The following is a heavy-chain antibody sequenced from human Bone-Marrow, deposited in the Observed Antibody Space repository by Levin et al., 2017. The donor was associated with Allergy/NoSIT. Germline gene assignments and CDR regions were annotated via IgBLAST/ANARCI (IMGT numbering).Heavy chain of an antibody. J-gene: IGHJ6*02. CDR2: MRPKNGNT. D-gene: IGHD2-2*01. CDR3: ARLNVGSSYYYYYYGVDV. Sequence: VASVKVSCKASGYSFTDHDIIWVRQATGQGLEWMGWMRPKNGNTGYVQRFQGRVTMTGDASTGTASMELSSLKSEDTAVYYCARLNVGSSYYYYYYGVDVWGQGTTVIVSS. V-gene: IGHV1-8*01. CDR1: GYSFTDHD.